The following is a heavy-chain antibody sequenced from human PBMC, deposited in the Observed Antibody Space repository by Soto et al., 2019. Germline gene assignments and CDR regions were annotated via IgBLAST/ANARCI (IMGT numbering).Heavy chain of an antibody. Sequence: QVQLQESGPGLVKPSYTLSLTCTVSGGSISSYYWSWIRQPPGKGLEWIGYIYYSGSTNYNPSLKSRVTISVDTSKNQFSLKLSSVTAADTAVYYCARRWGRIFDYWGQGTLVTVSS. CDR1: GGSISSYY. CDR3: ARRWGRIFDY. J-gene: IGHJ4*02. D-gene: IGHD7-27*01. CDR2: IYYSGST. V-gene: IGHV4-59*08.